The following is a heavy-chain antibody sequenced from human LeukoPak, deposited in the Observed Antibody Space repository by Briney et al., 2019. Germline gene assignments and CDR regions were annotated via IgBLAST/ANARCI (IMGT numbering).Heavy chain of an antibody. J-gene: IGHJ4*02. D-gene: IGHD2-15*01. CDR3: ARDRVVVAAIVDY. CDR2: ISAYNGNT. V-gene: IGHV1-18*01. Sequence: ASVKVSCKASGYTFTSYGISWVRQAPGQGLEWMGWISAYNGNTNYAQKLQGRVTMTTDASTSTAYVELRSLRSDDTAVYYCARDRVVVAAIVDYWGQGTLVTVSS. CDR1: GYTFTSYG.